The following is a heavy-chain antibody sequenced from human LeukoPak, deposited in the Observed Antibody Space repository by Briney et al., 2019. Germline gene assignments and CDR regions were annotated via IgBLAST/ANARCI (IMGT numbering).Heavy chain of an antibody. Sequence: GRSLRLSCAASGFTFSSYGMHWVRQAPGKGLEWVAVIWYDGSNKYYADSVKGRFTISRDNSKNTPYLQMNSLRAEDTAVYYRAGSIAVAGTIDYWGQGTLVTVSS. CDR1: GFTFSSYG. CDR3: AGSIAVAGTIDY. CDR2: IWYDGSNK. J-gene: IGHJ4*02. V-gene: IGHV3-33*01. D-gene: IGHD6-19*01.